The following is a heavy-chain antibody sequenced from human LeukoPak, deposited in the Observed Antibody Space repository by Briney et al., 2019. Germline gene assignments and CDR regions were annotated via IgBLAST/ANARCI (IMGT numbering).Heavy chain of an antibody. CDR3: ARAKEGYCSSTSCYTRAWIDY. CDR2: ISAYNGNT. J-gene: IGHJ4*02. CDR1: GYTFTSYG. V-gene: IGHV1-18*01. Sequence: ASVKVSCXASGYTFTSYGISWVRQAPGQGLEWMGWISAYNGNTNYAQKLQGRVTMTTDTSTSTAYTELRSLRSDDTAVYYCARAKEGYCSSTSCYTRAWIDYWGQGTLVTVSS. D-gene: IGHD2-2*02.